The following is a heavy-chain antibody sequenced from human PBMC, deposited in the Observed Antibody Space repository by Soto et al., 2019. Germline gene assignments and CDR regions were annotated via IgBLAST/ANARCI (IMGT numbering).Heavy chain of an antibody. Sequence: PVGSLRLSSAASGFTFSSYAMSWVRQAPGKGLEWVSAISGSGGSTYYADSVKGRFTISRDNSKNTLYLQMNSLRAEDTAVYYCAKVVEYSSSWYRLDAFDIWGQGTMVTVSS. CDR3: AKVVEYSSSWYRLDAFDI. D-gene: IGHD6-13*01. CDR1: GFTFSSYA. V-gene: IGHV3-23*01. CDR2: ISGSGGST. J-gene: IGHJ3*02.